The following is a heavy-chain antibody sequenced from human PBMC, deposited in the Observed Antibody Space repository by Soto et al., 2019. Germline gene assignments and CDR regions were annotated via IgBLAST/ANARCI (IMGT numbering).Heavy chain of an antibody. D-gene: IGHD1-26*01. J-gene: IGHJ5*02. CDR1: GFTFTNAW. CDR2: IKSKTDGGTT. CDR3: TTDLDSGSYYSPGGKVGFDP. V-gene: IGHV3-15*07. Sequence: EVQLVESGGGLVKPGGSLRLSCAASGFTFTNAWMNWVRQAPGKGLEWVGRIKSKTDGGTTDYAAPVKGRFTISRDDSKNTLYLQMHSLKIEDTAVYYCTTDLDSGSYYSPGGKVGFDPWGQGTLVTVSS.